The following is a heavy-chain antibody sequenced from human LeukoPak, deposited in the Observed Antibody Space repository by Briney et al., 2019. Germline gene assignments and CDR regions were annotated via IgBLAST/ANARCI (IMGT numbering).Heavy chain of an antibody. D-gene: IGHD3-22*01. CDR3: ARGRYGLLSAYDY. Sequence: ASVKVSCKASGYIFTGYYVHWVRQAPGQGLEWMGWMNPNSGDTNYAQKFQGRVTMTRDTSITTAYVELSSLTSDDAAVYYCARGRYGLLSAYDYWGQGAMVTVSS. CDR1: GYIFTGYY. CDR2: MNPNSGDT. J-gene: IGHJ4*02. V-gene: IGHV1-2*02.